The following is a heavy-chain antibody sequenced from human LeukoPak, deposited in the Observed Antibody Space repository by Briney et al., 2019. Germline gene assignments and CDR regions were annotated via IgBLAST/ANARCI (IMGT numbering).Heavy chain of an antibody. V-gene: IGHV4-31*03. CDR2: IYYSGST. CDR1: GGSISSGGYY. CDR3: ARDQTYYDSSGYYPDAFDI. Sequence: SETPSLTCTVSGGSISSGGYYWSWIRQHPGKGLEWIGYIYYSGSTYYSPSLKSRVTISVDTSKNQFSLKLSSVTAADTAVYYCARDQTYYDSSGYYPDAFDIWGQGTMVTVSS. D-gene: IGHD3-22*01. J-gene: IGHJ3*02.